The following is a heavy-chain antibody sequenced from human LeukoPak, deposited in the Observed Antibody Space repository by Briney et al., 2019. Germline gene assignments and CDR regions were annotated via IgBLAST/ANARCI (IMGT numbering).Heavy chain of an antibody. J-gene: IGHJ5*02. V-gene: IGHV3-21*01. CDR2: ISTSSSYI. D-gene: IGHD2-21*02. Sequence: GGSLRLSCAASGFTFSSYSMSWVRQAPGKGLEWVSFISTSSSYIHNADSVKGRFTISRDNAKNSLYLQMNSLRVEDTAVYYCARVTRSPFGWFDPWGQGTLVTVSS. CDR3: ARVTRSPFGWFDP. CDR1: GFTFSSYS.